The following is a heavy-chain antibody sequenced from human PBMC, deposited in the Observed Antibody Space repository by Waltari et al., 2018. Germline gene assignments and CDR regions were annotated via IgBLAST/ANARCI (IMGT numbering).Heavy chain of an antibody. CDR3: TRGEGDSGGYYIDS. D-gene: IGHD3-22*01. CDR2: ISSRGTYT. CDR1: GFTFRDYF. J-gene: IGHJ1*01. V-gene: IGHV3-11*06. Sequence: QVQLVESGGGLVKPGGSLRLSCAASGFTFRDYFMSWVRQSPGKGLEWNSYISSRGTYTNYADSLKGRFTISRDDAKNSVYLQMNSLRAEDTAVYYCTRGEGDSGGYYIDSWGQGILVTVSS.